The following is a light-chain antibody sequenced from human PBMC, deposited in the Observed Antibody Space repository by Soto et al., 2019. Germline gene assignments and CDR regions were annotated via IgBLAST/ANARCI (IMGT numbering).Light chain of an antibody. CDR1: SSDVGNYNL. V-gene: IGLV2-23*01. CDR3: CSFALRSTLI. Sequence: QLVLTQPASVSGSPGQSITISCTGTSSDVGNYNLVSWYQQYPGKAPKLMIYEGGKRPSGVSNRFSGSKSGNTASLKISGLQAEDEADYYCCSFALRSTLIFGGGTKLTVL. CDR2: EGG. J-gene: IGLJ2*01.